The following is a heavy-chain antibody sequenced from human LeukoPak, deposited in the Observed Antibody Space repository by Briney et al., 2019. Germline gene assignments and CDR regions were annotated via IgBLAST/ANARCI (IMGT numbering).Heavy chain of an antibody. CDR2: INPNSGGT. CDR3: ARDGSTGYYGSGSYRRYPDY. V-gene: IGHV1-2*02. Sequence: EASVKVSCKASGYTFTGYYMHWVRQAPGQGLEWMGWINPNSGGTNYAQKFQGRVTMTRDTSISTAYMGLSRLRSDDTAVYYCARDGSTGYYGSGSYRRYPDYWGQGTLVTVSP. D-gene: IGHD3-10*01. CDR1: GYTFTGYY. J-gene: IGHJ4*02.